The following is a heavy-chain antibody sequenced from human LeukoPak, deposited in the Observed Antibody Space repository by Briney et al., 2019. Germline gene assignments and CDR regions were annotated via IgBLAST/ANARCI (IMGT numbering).Heavy chain of an antibody. CDR3: AKDSCSGGSCYCNY. V-gene: IGHV3-66*01. J-gene: IGHJ4*02. Sequence: PGGSLRLSCAASGFTVSSNYMSWVRQAPGKGLEWVSVIYSGGSTYYADSVKGRFTISRDNSKNTLYLQMNSLRAEDTAVYYCAKDSCSGGSCYCNYWGQGTLVTVSS. D-gene: IGHD2-15*01. CDR1: GFTVSSNY. CDR2: IYSGGST.